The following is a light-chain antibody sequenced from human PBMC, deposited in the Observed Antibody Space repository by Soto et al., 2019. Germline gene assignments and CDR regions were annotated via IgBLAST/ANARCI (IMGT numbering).Light chain of an antibody. Sequence: EIVLTQSPGTLSLSPGERATLSCRASQSVSNSYLAWYQQKPGQAPRLLIYGASRRATGIPDRFSGSGSGTDFTLTISRLEPEDFALYYCQQYSNSLRTFGQGTKVDIK. J-gene: IGKJ1*01. CDR2: GAS. CDR1: QSVSNSY. CDR3: QQYSNSLRT. V-gene: IGKV3-20*01.